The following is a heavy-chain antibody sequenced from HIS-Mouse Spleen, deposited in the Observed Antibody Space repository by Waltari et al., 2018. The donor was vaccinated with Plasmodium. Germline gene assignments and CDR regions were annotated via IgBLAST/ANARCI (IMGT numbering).Heavy chain of an antibody. D-gene: IGHD6-13*01. J-gene: IGHJ1*01. CDR1: GYTFTGYY. V-gene: IGHV1-2*02. Sequence: QVQLVQSGAEVKKPGASMKVSGKAAGYTFTGYYMPWVVQATGQGLEWMGWINPNSGGTNYAQKFQGRVTMTRDTSISTAYMELSRLRSDDTAVYYCARVLGYKAAAGTFVEYFQHWGQGTLVTVSS. CDR3: ARVLGYKAAAGTFVEYFQH. CDR2: INPNSGGT.